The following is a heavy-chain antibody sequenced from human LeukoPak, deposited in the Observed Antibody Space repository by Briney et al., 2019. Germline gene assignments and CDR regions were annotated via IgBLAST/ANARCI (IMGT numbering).Heavy chain of an antibody. CDR2: IWYDGSNK. V-gene: IGHV3-33*01. CDR1: GFTFSSYG. CDR3: ARDSLSSSWPDY. J-gene: IGHJ4*02. Sequence: GGSLRLSCAASGFTFSSYGMHWVRQAPGKGLEWVAVIWYDGSNKYYADSVKGRFTISRDNSKNTLYLQMNSLRAEDTAVYYCARDSLSSSWPDYWGQGTLVTGAS. D-gene: IGHD6-13*01.